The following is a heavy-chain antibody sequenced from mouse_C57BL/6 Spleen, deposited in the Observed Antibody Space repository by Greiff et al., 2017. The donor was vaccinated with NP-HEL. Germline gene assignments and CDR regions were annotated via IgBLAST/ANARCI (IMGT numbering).Heavy chain of an antibody. CDR2: INPSTGGT. Sequence: EVQLQESGPELVKPGASVKISCKASGYSFTGYYLNWVKQSPEKSLEWIGEINPSTGGTTYNQKFKAKATLTVDKSSSTAYMQIKSLTSEDSAVYYCARWDITTVVGNWYFDVWGTGTTVTVSS. J-gene: IGHJ1*03. CDR3: ARWDITTVVGNWYFDV. V-gene: IGHV1-42*01. CDR1: GYSFTGYY. D-gene: IGHD1-1*01.